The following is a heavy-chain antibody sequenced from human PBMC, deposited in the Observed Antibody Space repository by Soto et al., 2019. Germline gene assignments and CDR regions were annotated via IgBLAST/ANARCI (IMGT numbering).Heavy chain of an antibody. Sequence: GGALRGSCGASGFTFSSYWMSWVRQAPGKGLEWVANIKQDGSEKYYVDSVKGRFTISRDNAKNSLYLQMNSLRAEDTAVYYFAKTANLQYDSTGYYDYFDYRRQGPLVPASP. D-gene: IGHD3-22*01. CDR2: IKQDGSEK. CDR1: GFTFSSYW. V-gene: IGHV3-7*03. J-gene: IGHJ4*02. CDR3: AKTANLQYDSTGYYDYFDY.